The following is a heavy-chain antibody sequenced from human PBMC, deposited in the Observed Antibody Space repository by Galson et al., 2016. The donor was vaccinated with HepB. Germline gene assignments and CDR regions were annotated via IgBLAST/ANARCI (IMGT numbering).Heavy chain of an antibody. D-gene: IGHD4-23*01. CDR1: GFTVSRNY. Sequence: SLRLSCAASGFTVSRNYMSWVRQAPGKGLEWVSVISKDGGTYYADSVQGRFTISRDHSKNTLYVQMNSLRAEDTAVYYCARDDTSNCYGGNKCAFDIWGQGTMVTVSS. CDR2: ISKDGGT. J-gene: IGHJ3*02. V-gene: IGHV3-53*01. CDR3: ARDDTSNCYGGNKCAFDI.